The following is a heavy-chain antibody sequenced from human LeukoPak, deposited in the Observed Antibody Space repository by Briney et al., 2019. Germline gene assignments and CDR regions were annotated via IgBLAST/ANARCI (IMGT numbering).Heavy chain of an antibody. CDR2: ISSSSSTI. J-gene: IGHJ4*02. CDR1: GFTFSSYS. V-gene: IGHV3-48*01. CDR3: ARAPPIVVVPATD. D-gene: IGHD2-2*01. Sequence: PGGSLRLSCAASGFTFSSYSMNWVRQAPGKGLEWVSYISSSSSTIYYADSVKGRFTISRDNAKNSLYLQMNSLRAEDTAVYYCARAPPIVVVPATDGGQGTLVTVSS.